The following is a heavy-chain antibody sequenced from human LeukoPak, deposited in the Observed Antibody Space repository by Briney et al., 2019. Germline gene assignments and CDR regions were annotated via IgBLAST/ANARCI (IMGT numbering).Heavy chain of an antibody. D-gene: IGHD2-8*02. CDR3: AREMVDCTDSSCQNRYYYGMDV. V-gene: IGHV4-59*01. CDR2: VHYSGST. J-gene: IGHJ6*02. Sequence: SETLSLTCTVSGGSISGYYWSWTRQPPGKGLECIGYVHYSGSTSYNPYLKSRVTISVDTSKNQFSLKLSSVTAADTAVYYCAREMVDCTDSSCQNRYYYGMDVWGQGTTVTVSS. CDR1: GGSISGYY.